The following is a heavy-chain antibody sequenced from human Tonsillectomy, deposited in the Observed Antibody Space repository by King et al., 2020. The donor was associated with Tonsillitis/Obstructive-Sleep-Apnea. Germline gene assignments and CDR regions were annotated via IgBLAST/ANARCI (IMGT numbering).Heavy chain of an antibody. V-gene: IGHV1-69*09. J-gene: IGHJ6*03. CDR3: ARTPNPVDTALVTPPIDYYYYYPDV. CDR2: IIPILGIA. Sequence: VQLVQSGAEVKKPGSSVKVSCKASGGTFSSYAISWVRQAPGQGLEWMGRIIPILGIANYAQKFQGRVTITADKSTSTAYMELSSLRSEDTAVYYCARTPNPVDTALVTPPIDYYYYYPDVWGKGTTVTVSS. CDR1: GGTFSSYA. D-gene: IGHD5-18*01.